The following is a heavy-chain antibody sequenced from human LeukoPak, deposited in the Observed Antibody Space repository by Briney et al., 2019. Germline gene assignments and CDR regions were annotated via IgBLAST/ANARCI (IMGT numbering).Heavy chain of an antibody. J-gene: IGHJ4*02. Sequence: ASVKVSCKASGYTFTSYGISWVRQAPGQGLEWMGWISAYNGNTNYAQKLQGRVTMTTDTSTSTAYMELRSLRSDDPAVYYCARDVGPQSSTPAGYWGQGTLVTVSS. CDR2: ISAYNGNT. CDR3: ARDVGPQSSTPAGY. CDR1: GYTFTSYG. V-gene: IGHV1-18*01. D-gene: IGHD1-26*01.